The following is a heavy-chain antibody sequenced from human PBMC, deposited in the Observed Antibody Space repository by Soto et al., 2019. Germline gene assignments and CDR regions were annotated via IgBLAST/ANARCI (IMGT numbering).Heavy chain of an antibody. CDR1: GYTFTGYG. V-gene: IGHV1-18*01. CDR3: AKATGFQLWYYDY. CDR2: ISVYNSNT. J-gene: IGHJ4*02. Sequence: ASVKVSCKASGYTFTGYGFSWVRRAPGHGLEWMGWISVYNSNTNYAKKFQGRVTMTADTSTSTAYMELRSLRSDDTAVYYCAKATGFQLWYYDYWGQGTLVTVSS. D-gene: IGHD5-18*01.